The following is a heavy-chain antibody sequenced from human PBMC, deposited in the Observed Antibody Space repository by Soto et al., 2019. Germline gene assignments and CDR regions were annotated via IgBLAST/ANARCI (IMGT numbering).Heavy chain of an antibody. V-gene: IGHV1-69*13. D-gene: IGHD6-13*01. CDR3: ARKVAAAGKGYFDY. J-gene: IGHJ4*02. Sequence: SVKVSCKASGGTFSSYAISWVRQAPGQGLEWMGGIIPIFGTANYAQKFQGRVTITADESTSTAYMELSSLKSEDTAVYYCARKVAAAGKGYFDYWGQGTLVTVSS. CDR2: IIPIFGTA. CDR1: GGTFSSYA.